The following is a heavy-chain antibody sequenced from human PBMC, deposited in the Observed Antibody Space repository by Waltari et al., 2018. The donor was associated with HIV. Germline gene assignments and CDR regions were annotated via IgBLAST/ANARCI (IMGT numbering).Heavy chain of an antibody. CDR1: GFTFSSSG. CDR2: ISYDGSNK. CDR3: AKDRSWDSNGYYDYYYYYGMDV. Sequence: QVQLVESGGGVVQPGRSLRLSCAASGFTFSSSGMHWVRQAPGKGLEWVAAISYDGSNKYYADSVKGRITISRDNSKNTVHLQMNSLRAEDTAVYYCAKDRSWDSNGYYDYYYYYGMDVWGQGTTVTVSS. J-gene: IGHJ6*02. V-gene: IGHV3-30*18. D-gene: IGHD3-22*01.